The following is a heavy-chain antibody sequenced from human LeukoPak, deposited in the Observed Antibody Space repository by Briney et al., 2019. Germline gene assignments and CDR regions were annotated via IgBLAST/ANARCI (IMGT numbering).Heavy chain of an antibody. Sequence: SETLSLTCTVSGGSISSSSYYWGWIRQPPGKGVEWIVSIYYNGNTYYNAALKSRITISGDTAKNQFSLILSSVTAADTAVYYCATPGLARAYWGQGTLVTVSS. CDR3: ATPGLARAY. V-gene: IGHV4-39*01. CDR2: IYYNGNT. J-gene: IGHJ4*02. CDR1: GGSISSSSYY.